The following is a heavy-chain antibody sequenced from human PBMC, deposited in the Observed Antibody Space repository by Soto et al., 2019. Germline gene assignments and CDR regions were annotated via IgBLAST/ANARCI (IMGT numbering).Heavy chain of an antibody. CDR2: FDPEDGET. Sequence: ASVKVSCKVSGYTLTELSMHWVRQAPGKGLEWMGGFDPEDGETIYAQKLQGRVTMTEDTSTDTAYMELSSLRSEDTAVYYCARHMTTVTTSPGYMDVWGKGTTVTVSS. CDR1: GYTLTELS. D-gene: IGHD4-17*01. J-gene: IGHJ6*03. V-gene: IGHV1-24*01. CDR3: ARHMTTVTTSPGYMDV.